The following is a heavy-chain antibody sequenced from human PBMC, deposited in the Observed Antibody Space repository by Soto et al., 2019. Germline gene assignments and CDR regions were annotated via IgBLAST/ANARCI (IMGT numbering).Heavy chain of an antibody. D-gene: IGHD3-22*01. V-gene: IGHV5-51*01. CDR2: IYPGDSDT. J-gene: IGHJ4*02. Sequence: GESLKISCKGSGYSFTSYWIGWVRQMPGKGLEWMGIIYPGDSDTRYSPSFQGQVTISADKSISTAYLQWSSLKASDTAMYYCARLYDSSGYYYKYFDYWGQGTLVTVSS. CDR1: GYSFTSYW. CDR3: ARLYDSSGYYYKYFDY.